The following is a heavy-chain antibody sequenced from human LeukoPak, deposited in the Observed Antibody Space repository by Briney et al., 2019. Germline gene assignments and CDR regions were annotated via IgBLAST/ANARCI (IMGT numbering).Heavy chain of an antibody. D-gene: IGHD1-26*01. CDR1: GFTFSSYS. V-gene: IGHV3-21*01. Sequence: PGGSLRLSCAASGFTFSSYSMNWVRPAPGKGLEWVSSISSSSSYIYYTDSVKGRFTISRDNAKNSLYLQMNSLRAEDTAVYYCASFYSGSYRDFDYWGQGTLVTVSS. CDR3: ASFYSGSYRDFDY. J-gene: IGHJ4*02. CDR2: ISSSSSYI.